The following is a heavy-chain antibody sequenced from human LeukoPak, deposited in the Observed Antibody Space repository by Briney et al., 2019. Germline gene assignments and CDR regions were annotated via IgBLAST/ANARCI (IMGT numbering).Heavy chain of an antibody. V-gene: IGHV2-5*01. CDR1: GFSLSTSGVG. CDR3: AHRDSSGYYTEYLQH. CDR2: IYWNDDK. D-gene: IGHD3-22*01. Sequence: SGPTLVNPTQTLTLTCTFSGFSLSTSGVGVGWIRQPPGKALEWLALIYWNDDKRYSPSLKSRLTITKDTSKNQVVLTMTNMDPVDTATYYCAHRDSSGYYTEYLQHWGQGTLVTVSS. J-gene: IGHJ1*01.